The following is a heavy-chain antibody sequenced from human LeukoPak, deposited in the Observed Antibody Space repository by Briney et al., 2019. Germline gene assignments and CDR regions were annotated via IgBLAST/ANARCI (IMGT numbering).Heavy chain of an antibody. J-gene: IGHJ5*02. CDR2: ISSSGSTI. D-gene: IGHD4-11*01. Sequence: PGGSLRLSCAASGFTFSSYEMNWVRQAPGKGLEWVSYISSSGSTIYYADSVKGRFTISRDNAKNSLYLQMNSLRAEDTAVYYCARSPYSRPYNWFDHWGQGTLVTVSS. V-gene: IGHV3-48*03. CDR1: GFTFSSYE. CDR3: ARSPYSRPYNWFDH.